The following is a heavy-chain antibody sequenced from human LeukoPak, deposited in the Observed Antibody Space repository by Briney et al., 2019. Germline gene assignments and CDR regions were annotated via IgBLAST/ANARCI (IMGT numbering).Heavy chain of an antibody. V-gene: IGHV3-53*01. CDR2: TYSNGRT. D-gene: IGHD3-10*01. CDR3: ARVLSGRGSLYDYYYYMDV. J-gene: IGHJ6*03. CDR1: GFTVSSNY. Sequence: GGSLRLSCAASGFTVSSNYMSWVRQAPGKGLEWVSVTYSNGRTYYADSVKGRFTISRDISKNTLYLQMNSLRAEDTPVYYCARVLSGRGSLYDYYYYMDVWGKGTTVTISS.